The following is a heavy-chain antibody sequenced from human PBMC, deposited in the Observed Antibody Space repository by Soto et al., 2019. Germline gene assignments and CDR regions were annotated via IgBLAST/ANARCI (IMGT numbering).Heavy chain of an antibody. D-gene: IGHD3-22*01. J-gene: IGHJ4*02. CDR1: GFTFSSYA. V-gene: IGHV3-23*01. Sequence: EVQLLESGGGLVQPGGSLRLSCAASGFTFSSYAMSWVRQAPGKGLEWVSAISGSGRSTYYADSVKGRFTIPRDNSKNTLYLQMNTLRAEDTAVYYCAKQGSSGYYPLFDYWDQGTLVTVS. CDR3: AKQGSSGYYPLFDY. CDR2: ISGSGRST.